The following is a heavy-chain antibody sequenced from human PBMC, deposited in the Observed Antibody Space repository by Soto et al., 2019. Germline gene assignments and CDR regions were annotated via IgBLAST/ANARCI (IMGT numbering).Heavy chain of an antibody. V-gene: IGHV4-31*03. J-gene: IGHJ4*02. D-gene: IGHD3-22*01. CDR2: IYYSGST. CDR1: GGSISSGGYY. Sequence: PSETLSLTCTVSGGSISSGGYYWSWIRQHPGKGLEWIGYIYYSGSTYYNPSLKSRVTISVDTSKNQFSLKLSSVTAADTAVYYCARDDSSGYYYPKWGQRTLVTVSS. CDR3: ARDDSSGYYYPK.